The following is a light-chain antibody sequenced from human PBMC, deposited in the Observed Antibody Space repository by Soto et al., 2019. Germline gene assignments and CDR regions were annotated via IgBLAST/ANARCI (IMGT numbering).Light chain of an antibody. Sequence: EIVLTQSPATLSLSPGERATLSCRASQSISSYLAWYQQKPGQAPRLLIYDASNRATGIPARFSGSGSGTDVTITISSLDPEDFAVYYCQQRSNWPPYTFGQGTKLEIK. V-gene: IGKV3-11*01. CDR2: DAS. J-gene: IGKJ2*01. CDR3: QQRSNWPPYT. CDR1: QSISSY.